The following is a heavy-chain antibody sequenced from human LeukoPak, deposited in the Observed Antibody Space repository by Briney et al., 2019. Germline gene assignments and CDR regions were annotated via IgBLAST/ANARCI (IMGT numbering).Heavy chain of an antibody. Sequence: ASVKVSCKASGYIFTAHYIHWVRQAPGQGLEWMGWINPNNGVTNCAQKFQGRVTMTRDTSITTAYMELSSLRSGDTAVYYCVRIYYGPDYWGQGTLVTVSS. J-gene: IGHJ4*02. V-gene: IGHV1-2*02. D-gene: IGHD4-17*01. CDR3: VRIYYGPDY. CDR2: INPNNGVT. CDR1: GYIFTAHY.